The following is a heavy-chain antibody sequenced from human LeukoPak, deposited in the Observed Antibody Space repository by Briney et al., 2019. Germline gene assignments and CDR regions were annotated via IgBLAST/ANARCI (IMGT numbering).Heavy chain of an antibody. CDR3: ARKAYGLDV. CDR2: IKQDGSEK. CDR1: GFTFSSYW. Sequence: GGSLRLSCAPSGFTFSSYWMSWVRQAPGKGLEWVANIKQDGSEKYYVDSVKGRFTISRDSGKNSLYLQMNSLRAEDTAVYYCARKAYGLDVWGKGTTVTVSS. V-gene: IGHV3-7*03. J-gene: IGHJ6*04.